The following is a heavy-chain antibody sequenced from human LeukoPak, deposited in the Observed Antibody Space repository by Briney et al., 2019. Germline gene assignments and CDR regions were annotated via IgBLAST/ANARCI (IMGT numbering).Heavy chain of an antibody. Sequence: GGSLRLSCAASGFTFSSYEMNWVRQAPGKGLEWVSYISSSGSTIHYADSVKGRFTISRDNAKNSLYLQMNSLRAEDTAVYYCARDLGYCSSTSCYEGDYWGQGTLVTVSS. CDR2: ISSSGSTI. CDR3: ARDLGYCSSTSCYEGDY. CDR1: GFTFSSYE. V-gene: IGHV3-48*03. J-gene: IGHJ4*02. D-gene: IGHD2-2*01.